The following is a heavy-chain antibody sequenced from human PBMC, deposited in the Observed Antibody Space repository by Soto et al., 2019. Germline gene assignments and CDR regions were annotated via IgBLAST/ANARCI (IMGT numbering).Heavy chain of an antibody. CDR2: IIPIFGTA. D-gene: IGHD1-26*01. Sequence: SVQVSCKASGGTFSSYAISWVRQAPGQGLEWMGGIIPIFGTANYAQKFQGRVTITADESTSTAYMELSSLRSEDTAVYYCATIVGATTDGTFDYWGQGTLVTVSS. J-gene: IGHJ4*02. V-gene: IGHV1-69*13. CDR1: GGTFSSYA. CDR3: ATIVGATTDGTFDY.